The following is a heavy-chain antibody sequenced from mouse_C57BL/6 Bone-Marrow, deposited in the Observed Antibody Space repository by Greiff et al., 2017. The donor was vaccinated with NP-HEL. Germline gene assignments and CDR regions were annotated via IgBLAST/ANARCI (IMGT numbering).Heavy chain of an antibody. CDR3: TRDYYDYFDY. CDR2: IDPETGGT. J-gene: IGHJ2*01. Sequence: VKLQESGAELVRPGASVTLSCKASGYTFTDYEMHWVKQTPVHGLEWIGAIDPETGGTAYNQKFKGKAILTADKSSSTAYMELRSLTSEDSAVYYCTRDYYDYFDYWGQGTTLTVSS. D-gene: IGHD1-1*01. V-gene: IGHV1-15*01. CDR1: GYTFTDYE.